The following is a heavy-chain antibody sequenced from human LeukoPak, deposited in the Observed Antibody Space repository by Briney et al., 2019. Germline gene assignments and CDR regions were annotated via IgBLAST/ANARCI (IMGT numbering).Heavy chain of an antibody. CDR3: ARDREFSGSYPDAFDI. CDR2: IYYSGST. CDR1: DGSISSYY. Sequence: SSTQSPTSTVSDGSISSYYWSWTRQPARNGLGWIVYIYYSGSTNYNPSLKSRVAMSVDTSKNQFSLKLRSVTAADTAVYYCARDREFSGSYPDAFDIWGQGRMVTVSS. D-gene: IGHD1-26*01. V-gene: IGHV4-59*01. J-gene: IGHJ3*02.